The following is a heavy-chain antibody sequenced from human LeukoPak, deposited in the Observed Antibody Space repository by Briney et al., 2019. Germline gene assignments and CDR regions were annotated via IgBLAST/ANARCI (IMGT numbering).Heavy chain of an antibody. V-gene: IGHV3-21*01. CDR2: ISSSSSYI. CDR1: GFTYSSYS. CDR3: AILRYFDWLTDWFDP. D-gene: IGHD3-9*01. J-gene: IGHJ5*02. Sequence: GGSLRLSCAASGFTYSSYSMNWVRQAPGTGLEWVSSISSSSSYIYYADSVQGRFTISRDNAKNSLYLQMNSLRAEDTAVYYCAILRYFDWLTDWFDPWGQGTLVTVSS.